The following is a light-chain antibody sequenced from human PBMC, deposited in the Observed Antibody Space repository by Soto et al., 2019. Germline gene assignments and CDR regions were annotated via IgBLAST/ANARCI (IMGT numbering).Light chain of an antibody. Sequence: DIQMTQSPFSLSAPVGDRVIITCRASQSISSWLAWYQQKPGKAPKILIYKASSSESGVPSRFSGSGSGTEFTLTISSLQPDDFATYYCQQYNSYWTLGQGTKVDIK. V-gene: IGKV1-5*03. CDR3: QQYNSYWT. CDR2: KAS. J-gene: IGKJ1*01. CDR1: QSISSW.